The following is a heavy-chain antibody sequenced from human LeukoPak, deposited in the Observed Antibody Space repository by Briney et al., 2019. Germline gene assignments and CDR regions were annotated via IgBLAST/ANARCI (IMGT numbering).Heavy chain of an antibody. CDR1: GFTFSSYW. V-gene: IGHV3-74*01. D-gene: IGHD7-27*01. CDR2: ISSDGSST. CDR3: ARDQELTGANY. Sequence: GGSLRLSCAASGFTFSSYWMHWVRQAPGKGLVWVSRISSDGSSTSYADSVKGRFTISRDNAKNTLYLQMNSLRAEDTAVYYCARDQELTGANYWGQGTLVTVSS. J-gene: IGHJ4*02.